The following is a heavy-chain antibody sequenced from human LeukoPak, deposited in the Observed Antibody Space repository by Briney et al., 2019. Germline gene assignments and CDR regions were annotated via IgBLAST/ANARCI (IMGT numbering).Heavy chain of an antibody. V-gene: IGHV4-59*08. Sequence: SETLSLTCTVSGXSISSYYWSWIRQPPGKGLEWIGYIYYSGTTDYNPSLKSRVTISVDTSKNQFSLKLSSVTAADTAVYYCARRYRRDGYNYYFDYWGQGTLVTVSS. CDR2: IYYSGTT. D-gene: IGHD5-24*01. CDR3: ARRYRRDGYNYYFDY. CDR1: GXSISSYY. J-gene: IGHJ4*02.